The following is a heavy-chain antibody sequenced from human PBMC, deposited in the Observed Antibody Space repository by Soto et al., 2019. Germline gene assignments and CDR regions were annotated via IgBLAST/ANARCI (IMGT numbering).Heavy chain of an antibody. V-gene: IGHV3-23*01. Sequence: PGGSLRLSCAASGFTFSSYAMSWVRQAPGKGLEWVSAISSSGSSIYYADSVKGRFTISRDNSKNSLYLQMNSLRAEDTAVYYCARALYYYDSSGYYGSWGQGTLVTVSS. J-gene: IGHJ5*02. CDR1: GFTFSSYA. D-gene: IGHD3-22*01. CDR3: ARALYYYDSSGYYGS. CDR2: ISSSGSSI.